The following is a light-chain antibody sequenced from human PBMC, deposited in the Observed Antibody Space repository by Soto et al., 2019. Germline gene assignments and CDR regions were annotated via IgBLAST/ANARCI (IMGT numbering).Light chain of an antibody. J-gene: IGLJ1*01. CDR2: EVS. CDR1: SSDVGGYNY. CDR3: SSYTRSTTQV. V-gene: IGLV2-14*01. Sequence: QSALTQPASVSGSPGQSITISCTGTSSDVGGYNYVSWYQQHPGKAPKVMIYEVSNRPSGVSNRFSGSKSGNTASLTISGLQAEDEADYYCSSYTRSTTQVFGTGTKLTVL.